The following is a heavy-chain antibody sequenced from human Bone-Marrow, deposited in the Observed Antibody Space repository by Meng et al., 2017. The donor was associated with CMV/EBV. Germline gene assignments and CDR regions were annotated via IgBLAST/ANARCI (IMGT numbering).Heavy chain of an antibody. CDR1: GGSISSSSYY. Sequence: GSLRLSCTVSGGSISSSSYYWGWIRQPPGKGLEWIGSIYYSGSTYYNPSLKSRVTISRDNAKNSLYLQMNSLRAEDTAVYYCARDLSFVSGSSGFWGRGTLVTVSS. CDR3: ARDLSFVSGSSGF. J-gene: IGHJ4*02. D-gene: IGHD2-15*01. CDR2: IYYSGST. V-gene: IGHV4-39*02.